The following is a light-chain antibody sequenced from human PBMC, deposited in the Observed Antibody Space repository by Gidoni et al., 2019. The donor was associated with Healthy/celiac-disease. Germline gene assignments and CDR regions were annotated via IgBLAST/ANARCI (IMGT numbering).Light chain of an antibody. CDR2: GAS. Sequence: EIVMTQSPATLSVSPGERATLSCRASQSVSSNLAWYQQKPGQAPRLLIYGASTRATGIPARFSGSGSGTEFTLTISSLQSEDFAVYYCQQYNNWPPSRTFGHGTKLEIK. CDR3: QQYNNWPPSRT. V-gene: IGKV3-15*01. J-gene: IGKJ2*01. CDR1: QSVSSN.